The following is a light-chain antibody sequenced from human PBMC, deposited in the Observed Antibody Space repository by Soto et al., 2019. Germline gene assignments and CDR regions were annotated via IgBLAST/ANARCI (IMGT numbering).Light chain of an antibody. J-gene: IGKJ1*01. CDR3: QQYGSSPPT. V-gene: IGKV3-20*01. CDR1: QSVSRSY. CDR2: DAS. Sequence: EIVLTQSPGTLYLSPGERASLSCRASQSVSRSYLAWYQQIPGQAPRLLINDASRRATGIPDRFSGSGSGTDFTLTISRLEPEDFAVYYCQQYGSSPPTFGQGTKVEIK.